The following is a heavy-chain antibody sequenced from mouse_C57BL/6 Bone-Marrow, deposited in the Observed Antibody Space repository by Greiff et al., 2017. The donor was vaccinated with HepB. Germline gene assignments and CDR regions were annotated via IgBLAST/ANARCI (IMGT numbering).Heavy chain of an antibody. CDR2: IYPGNSDT. Sequence: DVQLVESGTVLARPGASVKMSCKTSGYTFTSYWMHWVKQRPGQGLEWIGAIYPGNSDTSYNQKFKGKAKLTAVTSASTAYMELSSLTNEDSAVYYCTPYGYDVDYYAMDYWGQGTSVTVSS. V-gene: IGHV1-5*01. CDR1: GYTFTSYW. CDR3: TPYGYDVDYYAMDY. D-gene: IGHD2-2*01. J-gene: IGHJ4*01.